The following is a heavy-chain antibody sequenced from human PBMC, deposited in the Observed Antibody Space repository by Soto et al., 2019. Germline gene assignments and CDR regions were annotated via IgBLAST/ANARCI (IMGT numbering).Heavy chain of an antibody. D-gene: IGHD2-8*02. J-gene: IGHJ4*02. CDR1: GYSFSNFW. Sequence: AGESLKISCQASGYSFSNFWIAWVRQMPGEGLEWLGIIYPDDSDTRYSPSFLGQVTISADKSIKTTYLQWSSLKASDTAIYFCASSVLVTSPMNYFALWGQGTPVTVSS. V-gene: IGHV5-51*03. CDR2: IYPDDSDT. CDR3: ASSVLVTSPMNYFAL.